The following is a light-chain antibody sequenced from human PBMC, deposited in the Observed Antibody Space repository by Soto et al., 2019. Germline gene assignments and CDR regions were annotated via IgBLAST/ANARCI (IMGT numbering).Light chain of an antibody. V-gene: IGLV2-14*01. CDR1: SGDIGSYTY. Sequence: QSALTQPASVSGSPGQSITISCTGTSGDIGSYTYVSWFQHHPGKAPKLIIFEVSNRPSGISDRFSGFKSANTAYLTISGVQPEDEADYHCSSYTTIKTVVFGGGTKVTVL. CDR2: EVS. CDR3: SSYTTIKTVV. J-gene: IGLJ2*01.